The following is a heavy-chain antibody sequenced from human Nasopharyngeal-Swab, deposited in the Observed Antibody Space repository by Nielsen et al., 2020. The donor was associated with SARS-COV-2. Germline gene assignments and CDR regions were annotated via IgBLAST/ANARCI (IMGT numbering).Heavy chain of an antibody. Sequence: WVRQAPGQGLEWMGIINPTGGSTSYAQKFQGRATMTRDTSTSTVYMELSSLRSEDTAVYYCARSGRITIFGVFINYYYYMDVWGKGTTVTVSS. CDR2: INPTGGST. J-gene: IGHJ6*03. V-gene: IGHV1-46*01. D-gene: IGHD3-3*01. CDR3: ARSGRITIFGVFINYYYYMDV.